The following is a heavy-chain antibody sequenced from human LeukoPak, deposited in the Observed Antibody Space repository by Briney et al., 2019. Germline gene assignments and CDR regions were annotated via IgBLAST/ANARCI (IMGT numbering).Heavy chain of an antibody. Sequence: GGSLRLSCAASGFTFSSYWMYWVRQAPGKGLVWVSRIKTDGSSISYADSVKGRFAISRDNAKNTLYLQMNSLRVEDTAVYYCTRDLMDYDVSTGLHHYYMDVWGQGTTVTVSS. J-gene: IGHJ6*02. CDR1: GFTFSSYW. CDR2: IKTDGSSI. CDR3: TRDLMDYDVSTGLHHYYMDV. D-gene: IGHD3-9*01. V-gene: IGHV3-74*01.